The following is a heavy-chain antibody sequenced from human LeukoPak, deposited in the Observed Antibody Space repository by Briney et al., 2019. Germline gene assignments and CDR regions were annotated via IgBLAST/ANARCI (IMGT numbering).Heavy chain of an antibody. D-gene: IGHD6-19*01. V-gene: IGHV3-9*01. Sequence: PGGSLRLSCAASGFAFDDYAMHWVRQAPGKGLEWVSSISWNSGSIAYADSVKGRFTISRDNAKNSLYLQMNSLRPEDTALYYCAKDTSSGWSRGVGYFDKWGQGTLLTVSS. CDR1: GFAFDDYA. CDR2: ISWNSGSI. CDR3: AKDTSSGWSRGVGYFDK. J-gene: IGHJ4*02.